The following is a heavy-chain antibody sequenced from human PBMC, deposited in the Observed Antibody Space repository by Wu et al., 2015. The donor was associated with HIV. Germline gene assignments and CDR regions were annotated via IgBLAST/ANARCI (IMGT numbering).Heavy chain of an antibody. J-gene: IGHJ4*02. Sequence: VQLVQSGGEVKKPGASVRVACKASGGTLNNHIFNWVRQAPGQGLEWMGWINPSSGDTSYSQKLQSRVTMTRDTSISTVYMELSRLRFDDAAVYYCARDPQEVSGWYTHWGQGTLVTVSS. CDR3: ARDPQEVSGWYTH. V-gene: IGHV1-2*02. CDR1: GGTLNNHI. CDR2: INPSSGDT. D-gene: IGHD6-19*01.